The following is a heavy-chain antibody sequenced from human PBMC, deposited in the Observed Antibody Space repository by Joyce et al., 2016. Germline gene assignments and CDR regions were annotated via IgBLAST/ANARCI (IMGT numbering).Heavy chain of an antibody. CDR2: ISGSGGTT. Sequence: EAQLLESGGGLVQPGGSLRLSCAVSGIPFSAYAMSWVRQAPGKGLEWVSSISGSGGTTFSADPVRGRFTISRDNSKNMLYLQMNTLRAEDTAVYFCAKHYYDASGHFDYWGQGTLVTVSS. J-gene: IGHJ4*02. D-gene: IGHD3-22*01. CDR3: AKHYYDASGHFDY. CDR1: GIPFSAYA. V-gene: IGHV3-23*01.